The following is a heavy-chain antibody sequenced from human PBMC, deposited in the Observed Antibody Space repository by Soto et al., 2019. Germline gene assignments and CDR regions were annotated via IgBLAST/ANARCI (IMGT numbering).Heavy chain of an antibody. CDR1: GGTFSSYA. V-gene: IGHV1-69*06. CDR2: IIPIFGTA. D-gene: IGHD3-22*01. Sequence: QVQLVQSGAEVKKPGSSVKVSCKASGGTFSSYAISWVRQAPGQGLEWMGGIIPIFGTANYAQKFQGRVTITADKSTSTAYMELSSLRSEDTAVYYCARDAWYDSSGYSRPGYYYYYGMDVWGQGTMVTVSS. J-gene: IGHJ6*02. CDR3: ARDAWYDSSGYSRPGYYYYYGMDV.